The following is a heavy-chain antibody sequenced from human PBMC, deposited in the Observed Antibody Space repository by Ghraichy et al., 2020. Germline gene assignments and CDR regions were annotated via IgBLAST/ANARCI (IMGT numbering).Heavy chain of an antibody. CDR1: GFTFSSYA. D-gene: IGHD6-13*01. CDR3: AKGMYSSPNSALDY. V-gene: IGHV3-23*01. CDR2: LSGSGDST. J-gene: IGHJ4*02. Sequence: GGSLRLSCAASGFTFSSYAMSWVRQAPGKGLQWVSALSGSGDSTYYADSVKGRFAISRDNSKNTLYLQMNSLRAEDTAVYYCAKGMYSSPNSALDYWGLGTLVTVSS.